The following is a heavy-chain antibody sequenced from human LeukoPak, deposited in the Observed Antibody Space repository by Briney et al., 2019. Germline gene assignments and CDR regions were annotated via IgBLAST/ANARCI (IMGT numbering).Heavy chain of an antibody. CDR3: ARGKSGISMVRGVRRYGMDV. Sequence: VSLRLSCAGSGFTFSGYAMSRVRHAPGNGLEWIGEINHSGSTNYNPSLTSRVTISVDTSKNQFSLKLSSVTAADTAVYYCARGKSGISMVRGVRRYGMDVWGQGTTVTVSS. J-gene: IGHJ6*02. D-gene: IGHD3-10*01. CDR1: GFTFSGYA. CDR2: INHSGST. V-gene: IGHV4-34*01.